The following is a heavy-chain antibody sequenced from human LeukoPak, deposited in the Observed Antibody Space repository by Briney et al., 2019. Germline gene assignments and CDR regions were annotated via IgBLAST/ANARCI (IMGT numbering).Heavy chain of an antibody. CDR1: GFTFSDYY. Sequence: KPGGSLRLSCAASGFTFSDYYMSWIRQAPGKGLEWVSYISSSGSTIYYADSVKGRFTISRDNAKNSLYLQMNSLRAEDTAVYYCARATRFPLYYMDVWGKGTTVTVSS. CDR3: ARATRFPLYYMDV. V-gene: IGHV3-11*04. J-gene: IGHJ6*03. CDR2: ISSSGSTI. D-gene: IGHD3-10*01.